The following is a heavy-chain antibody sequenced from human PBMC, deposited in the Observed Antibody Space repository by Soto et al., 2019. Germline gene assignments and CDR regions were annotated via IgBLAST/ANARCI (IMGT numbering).Heavy chain of an antibody. Sequence: EVQLLESGGGLIQPGGSLRLSCAASGFTFSSSAMSWVRQAPGKGLEWVSALSGSGGSTYHADSVRGRFTISRDNSKNTLDLQMNSLRAEDTALYYCAKVRDGYNGDCDYWGQGTLVTVSS. CDR3: AKVRDGYNGDCDY. D-gene: IGHD5-12*01. CDR1: GFTFSSSA. V-gene: IGHV3-23*01. J-gene: IGHJ4*02. CDR2: LSGSGGST.